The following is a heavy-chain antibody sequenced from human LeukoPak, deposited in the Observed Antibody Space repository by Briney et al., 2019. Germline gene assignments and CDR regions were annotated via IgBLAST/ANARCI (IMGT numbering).Heavy chain of an antibody. CDR3: VRERTNYGDYLDY. V-gene: IGHV1-2*02. J-gene: IGHJ4*02. CDR2: INPSIGGT. Sequence: ASVKVSCKASGYTFTGYYIHWVRQAPGQGLEWMGWINPSIGGTNYAQMFQGRVTMTRDTSISTAYMELSRLRSDDTAVYYCVRERTNYGDYLDYWGQGTLVTVSS. CDR1: GYTFTGYY. D-gene: IGHD4-17*01.